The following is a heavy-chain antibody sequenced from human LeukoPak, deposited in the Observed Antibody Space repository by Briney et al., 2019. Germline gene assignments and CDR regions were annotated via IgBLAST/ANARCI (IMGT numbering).Heavy chain of an antibody. CDR3: AREGTDYNFWSGSQDY. CDR2: IYHRGST. D-gene: IGHD3-3*01. CDR1: GYSIRFGYY. J-gene: IGHJ4*02. V-gene: IGHV4-38-2*02. Sequence: SETLSLTCAVSGYSIRFGYYWGWIRQPPGKGLEWIGSIYHRGSTYYNPSLKSRVTISVDPSKNQFSLKLNSVTAADTAVYYCAREGTDYNFWSGSQDYWGQGTLVTVSS.